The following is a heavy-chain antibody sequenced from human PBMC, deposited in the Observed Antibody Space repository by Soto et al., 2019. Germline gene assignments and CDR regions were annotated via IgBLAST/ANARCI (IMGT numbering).Heavy chain of an antibody. V-gene: IGHV3-23*01. J-gene: IGHJ4*02. CDR1: GVTFGSRA. D-gene: IGHD3-10*01. CDR2: ITDTGGDA. CDR3: AKGGGFGTGAYYNVAY. Sequence: EVQLLESGGDLVQPGGSLRLSCVASGVTFGSRAMSWVRQAPGEGLEWVSTITDTGGDAKYADSVRGRFTISRDNSNNRLYLQRNSLGAEDTALYYCAKGGGFGTGAYYNVAYWGQGTLVTVSS.